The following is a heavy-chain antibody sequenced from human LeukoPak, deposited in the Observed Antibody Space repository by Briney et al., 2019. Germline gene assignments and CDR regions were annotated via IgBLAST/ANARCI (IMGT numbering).Heavy chain of an antibody. CDR1: GYTFTGYY. V-gene: IGHV1-2*02. D-gene: IGHD5-18*01. CDR2: INPNSGGT. Sequence: ASVKVSCKASGYTFTGYYMHWVRQAPGQGLEWMGWINPNSGGTNYAQKFQGRVTMTRDTSISTAYMELRSLRSDDTAVYYCAREKGYGPSIHAFDIWGQGTMVTVSS. CDR3: AREKGYGPSIHAFDI. J-gene: IGHJ3*02.